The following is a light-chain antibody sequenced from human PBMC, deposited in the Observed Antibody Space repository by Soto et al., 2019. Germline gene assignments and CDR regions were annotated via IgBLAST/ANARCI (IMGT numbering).Light chain of an antibody. CDR2: AAY. Sequence: DIQMTQSPSSVSAAVGDRVTITCRASQSISTWLAWYQQKPGKAPNLLIYAAYSLHSEVPSRFRDSRSGTDFNLTIDGLQPEDFATYFCQQGHSFPFTFGPGTKVDIK. CDR1: QSISTW. CDR3: QQGHSFPFT. J-gene: IGKJ3*01. V-gene: IGKV1-12*01.